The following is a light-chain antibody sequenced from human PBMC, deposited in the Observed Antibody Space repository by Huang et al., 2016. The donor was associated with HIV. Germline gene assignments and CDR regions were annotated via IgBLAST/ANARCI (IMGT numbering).Light chain of an antibody. J-gene: IGKJ1*01. CDR2: EVS. CDR3: MQSIQPAT. V-gene: IGKV2D-29*02. CDR1: QSLLHTDGKTY. Sequence: DIVMTQTPLSLSVTPGQPASISCKSSQSLLHTDGKTYLYWYLQKPGQSPQLLIYEVSNRLCGGPDRISGSGSGADFTLKISRVEAEDVGVYYCMQSIQPATFGQGTKVEVK.